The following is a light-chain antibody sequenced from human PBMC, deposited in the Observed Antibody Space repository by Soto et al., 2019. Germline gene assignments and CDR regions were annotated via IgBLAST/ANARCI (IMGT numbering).Light chain of an antibody. V-gene: IGLV2-18*02. CDR2: EVS. CDR3: SSYTGSSTVV. Sequence: QSDLTQPPSVSGSPGQSVTISCTGTSSDLGSYNRVSWYQQPPGTAPKLMIYEVSNRPSGVPDRFSGSKSGNTASLTISGLQAEDEADYYCSSYTGSSTVVFGGGTKVTVL. J-gene: IGLJ2*01. CDR1: SSDLGSYNR.